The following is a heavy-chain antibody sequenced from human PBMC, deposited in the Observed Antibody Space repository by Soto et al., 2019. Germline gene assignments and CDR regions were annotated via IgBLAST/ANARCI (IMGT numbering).Heavy chain of an antibody. CDR1: GGSISSSSYY. J-gene: IGHJ4*02. V-gene: IGHV4-39*01. Sequence: QLQLQESGPGLVKPSETLSLTCTVSGGSISSSSYYWGWIRQPPGKGLEWVGSIYSSGSTYYNPSPKSRVTISVDTSKHQFSLKLSSVTAADTAVYYFARLFAEYSSSPYFDYWGQGTMVTVSS. CDR3: ARLFAEYSSSPYFDY. D-gene: IGHD6-6*01. CDR2: IYSSGST.